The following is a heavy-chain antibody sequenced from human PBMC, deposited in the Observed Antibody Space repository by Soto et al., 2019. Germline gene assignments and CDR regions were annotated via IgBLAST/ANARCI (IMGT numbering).Heavy chain of an antibody. D-gene: IGHD1-1*01. V-gene: IGHV3-23*01. CDR2: ISGSGGST. CDR3: AKDLAGPMDTWLDP. J-gene: IGHJ5*02. CDR1: GFTFSSYA. Sequence: GGSLRLSCAASGFTFSSYAMSWVRQAPGKGLEWVSGISGSGGSTYYADSVKGRFTISRDNSKNTLYLQMNSLRAEDTAVYYCAKDLAGPMDTWLDPWGQGTLVTVSS.